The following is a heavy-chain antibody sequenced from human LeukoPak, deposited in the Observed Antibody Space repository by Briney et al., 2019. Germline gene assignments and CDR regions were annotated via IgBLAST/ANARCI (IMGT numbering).Heavy chain of an antibody. V-gene: IGHV3-66*02. CDR2: IYSGDST. CDR1: GFTVSSNY. D-gene: IGHD4-23*01. Sequence: GGSLRLSCAASGFTVSSNYMSWVRQAPGKGLEWVSGIYSGDSTYYADSVKGRFTISRDNSKNTLYLQMNSLRAEDTAVYYCARTVVTYYFDYWGQGTLVTVSS. CDR3: ARTVVTYYFDY. J-gene: IGHJ4*02.